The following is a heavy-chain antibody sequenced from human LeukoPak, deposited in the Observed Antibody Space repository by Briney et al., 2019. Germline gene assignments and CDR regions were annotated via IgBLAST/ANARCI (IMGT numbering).Heavy chain of an antibody. V-gene: IGHV4-39*07. CDR2: ADYSGGT. D-gene: IGHD3-16*01. CDR3: ARGGGSNRSNNALDI. J-gene: IGHJ3*02. CDR1: GDSFTSVTDY. Sequence: SETLSLTCTVSGDSFTSVTDYWAWIRQPPGKGLEWIATADYSGGTYYNPSLESRVAISVDTSKNQFSLRLSSVTAADTAVYYCARGGGSNRSNNALDIWGQGTMVTVSS.